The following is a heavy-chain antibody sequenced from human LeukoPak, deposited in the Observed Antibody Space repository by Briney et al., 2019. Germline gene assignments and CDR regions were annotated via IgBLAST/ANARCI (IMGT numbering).Heavy chain of an antibody. CDR2: ISAYNGKT. V-gene: IGHV1-18*01. Sequence: ASATVSYKPSGYTFTSYGISWVRQAPGQGLEWVAWISAYNGKTNYAQKFQGRVTMTTDTSTSTAYMELRSLRSDDTAVYYCARDDPEDSSGYYVVFDYWGQGTLVTVSS. D-gene: IGHD3-22*01. CDR3: ARDDPEDSSGYYVVFDY. J-gene: IGHJ4*02. CDR1: GYTFTSYG.